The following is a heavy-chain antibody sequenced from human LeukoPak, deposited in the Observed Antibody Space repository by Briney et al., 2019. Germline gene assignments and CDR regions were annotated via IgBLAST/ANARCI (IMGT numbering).Heavy chain of an antibody. CDR1: GYTFTSYW. J-gene: IGHJ5*02. V-gene: IGHV5-51*01. Sequence: GESLKISCKGSGYTFTSYWTAWVRQMPGKGLEWMGIIYPGDSDTRYSPSFQGQVTISADKSISTTYLQWSSLKASDTAMYYCARSGYSYGPVGNWFDPWGQGTLVTVSS. D-gene: IGHD5-18*01. CDR2: IYPGDSDT. CDR3: ARSGYSYGPVGNWFDP.